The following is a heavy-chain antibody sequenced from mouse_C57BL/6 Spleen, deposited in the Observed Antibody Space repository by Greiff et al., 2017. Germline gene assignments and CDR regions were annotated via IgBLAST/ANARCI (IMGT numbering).Heavy chain of an antibody. CDR2: ISSGGSYT. CDR1: GFTFSSYG. V-gene: IGHV5-6*01. Sequence: EVQVVESGGDLVKPGGSLKLSCAASGFTFSSYGMSWVRQTPDKRLEWVATISSGGSYTYYPDSVKGRFTISRDNAKNTLYLQMSSLKSEDTAMYYCARLLTTVVATDAMDYWGQGTSVTVSS. CDR3: ARLLTTVVATDAMDY. J-gene: IGHJ4*01. D-gene: IGHD1-1*01.